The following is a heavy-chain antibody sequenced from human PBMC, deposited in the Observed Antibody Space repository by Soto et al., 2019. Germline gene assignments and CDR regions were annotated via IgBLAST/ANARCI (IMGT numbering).Heavy chain of an antibody. CDR2: IIAILGIA. CDR3: AKAVDTSNNCCDP. CDR1: GGTFSSYT. V-gene: IGHV1-69*02. D-gene: IGHD5-12*01. J-gene: IGHJ5*02. Sequence: QVQLVQSGAAVKKPGSSVKVSCKDSGGTFSSYTISWVRQAPGQGLEWMGRIIAILGIANYAQKFQGRVTITADKSTSTAYMELSSLRSEDTAVYYCAKAVDTSNNCCDPWGQGTLVTVSS.